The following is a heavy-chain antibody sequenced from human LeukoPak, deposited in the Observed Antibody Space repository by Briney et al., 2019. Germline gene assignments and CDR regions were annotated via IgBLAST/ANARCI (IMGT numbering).Heavy chain of an antibody. D-gene: IGHD6-19*01. CDR2: ISGSGGST. V-gene: IGHV3-23*01. CDR3: AKDPTYSSGRLDAFDI. J-gene: IGHJ3*02. CDR1: GFTFSSYA. Sequence: PGGSLRLSCAASGFTFSSYAMNWGRQAPGKGLEWVSGISGSGGSTYYADSVKGRFTISRDNSQNTLYLQMNSLRAEDTAVYYCAKDPTYSSGRLDAFDIWGQGTMVTVSS.